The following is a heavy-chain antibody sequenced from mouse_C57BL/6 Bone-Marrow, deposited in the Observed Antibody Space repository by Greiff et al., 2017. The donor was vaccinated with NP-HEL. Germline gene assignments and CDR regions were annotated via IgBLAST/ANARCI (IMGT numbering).Heavy chain of an antibody. CDR2: IWWDDDK. Sequence: LKVSGPGILQPSQTLSLTCSFSGFSLSTFGMGVGWIRQPSGKGLEWLAHIWWDDDKYYNPALKSRLTNSKDTSKNQVFLKIANVDTADTATYYCAPFYYDYFYAMDYWGQGTSVTVSS. D-gene: IGHD2-4*01. J-gene: IGHJ4*01. CDR3: APFYYDYFYAMDY. V-gene: IGHV8-8*01. CDR1: GFSLSTFGMG.